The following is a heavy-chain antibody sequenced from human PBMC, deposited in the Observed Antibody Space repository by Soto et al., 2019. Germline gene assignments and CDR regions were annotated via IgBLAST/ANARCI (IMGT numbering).Heavy chain of an antibody. CDR2: VNPYSGET. CDR1: GYIFTGYN. V-gene: IGHV1-2*02. D-gene: IGHD6-6*01. J-gene: IGHJ4*02. Sequence: QVQLVQSGAEVKKPGASVRVSCKSSGYIFTGYNVPWVRQAPGQGLEWMGWVNPYSGETNYSQKFQGRVTMTRDTSIGTAYMDLSSLRSVDTAVYYGAREAYSSSSRRLDYWGQGTLLTVSS. CDR3: AREAYSSSSRRLDY.